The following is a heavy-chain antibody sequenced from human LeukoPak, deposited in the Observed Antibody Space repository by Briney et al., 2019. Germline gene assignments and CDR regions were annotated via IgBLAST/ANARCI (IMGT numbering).Heavy chain of an antibody. Sequence: ASVKVSCKASVYTFTTYVISWVRQAPGQGLEWMGWISAYNDNTNYARKLQGRVIMSTDTSTSTAYMELRRLRSDDTTVYCCEVVRGVGYWFDPWGQGTLVSVSS. V-gene: IGHV1-18*01. CDR1: VYTFTTYV. J-gene: IGHJ5*02. CDR2: ISAYNDNT. CDR3: EVVRGVGYWFDP. D-gene: IGHD3-10*01.